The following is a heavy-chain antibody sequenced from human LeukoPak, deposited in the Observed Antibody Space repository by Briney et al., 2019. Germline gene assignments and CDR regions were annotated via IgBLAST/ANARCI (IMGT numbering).Heavy chain of an antibody. CDR2: INTSGST. Sequence: SETLSLTCTVSGGSIGSGSYYWNWIRQPAGKGLEWIGRINTSGSTNYNPSLKSRVTISVDTSKNQFSLKLSSVTAADTAVYHCASGPTTGYYYYMDVWGKGTTVTVSS. CDR3: ASGPTTGYYYYMDV. V-gene: IGHV4-61*02. J-gene: IGHJ6*03. CDR1: GGSIGSGSYY. D-gene: IGHD7-27*01.